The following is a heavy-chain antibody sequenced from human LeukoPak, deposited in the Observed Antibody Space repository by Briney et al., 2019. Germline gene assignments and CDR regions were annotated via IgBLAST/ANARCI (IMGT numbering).Heavy chain of an antibody. CDR1: GYSFSAYT. V-gene: IGHV1-18*01. Sequence: ASVKVSCKASGYSFSAYTVSWVRQAPGQGLEWMALITVYNNKTDYAQKFEGRVTVTTDTSTSTAYMELRSLTSDDTAVYYCARQRFGDVHAFEGWGQGDVVSVS. D-gene: IGHD3-10*01. CDR3: ARQRFGDVHAFEG. J-gene: IGHJ3*01. CDR2: ITVYNNKT.